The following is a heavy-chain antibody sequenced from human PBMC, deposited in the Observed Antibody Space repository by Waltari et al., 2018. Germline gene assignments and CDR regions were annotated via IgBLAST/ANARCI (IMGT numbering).Heavy chain of an antibody. D-gene: IGHD3-16*02. Sequence: QVQLVQSGAEVKKPGSSVKVSCKASGGTFSSYAISWARQAPGKGLEWMGGTNPILGRANYAQTFEGRVTITADKSTSTAYMELSSLRSEDTAVYYCARGGGYPYDWFDPWGQGTLVTVSS. J-gene: IGHJ5*02. V-gene: IGHV1-69*10. CDR3: ARGGGYPYDWFDP. CDR2: TNPILGRA. CDR1: GGTFSSYA.